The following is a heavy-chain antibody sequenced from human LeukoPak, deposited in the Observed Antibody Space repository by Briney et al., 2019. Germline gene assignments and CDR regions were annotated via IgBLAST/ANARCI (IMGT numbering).Heavy chain of an antibody. D-gene: IGHD3-10*01. J-gene: IGHJ6*03. V-gene: IGHV4-34*01. CDR2: INHSGST. Sequence: SETLSLTCAVYGGSFSGYYWSRIRQPPGKGLEWIGEINHSGSTNYNPSLKSRVTISVDTSKNQFSLKLSSVTAADTAVYYCARGVRGGPYYYYMDVWGKGTTVTVSS. CDR3: ARGVRGGPYYYYMDV. CDR1: GGSFSGYY.